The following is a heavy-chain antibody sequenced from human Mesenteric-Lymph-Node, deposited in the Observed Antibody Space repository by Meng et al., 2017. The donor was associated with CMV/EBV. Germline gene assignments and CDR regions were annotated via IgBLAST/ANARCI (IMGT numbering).Heavy chain of an antibody. V-gene: IGHV3-74*01. D-gene: IGHD3-10*01. CDR3: ARARGSGVDY. CDR2: INSDGSTT. J-gene: IGHJ4*02. CDR1: GFTFSSFW. Sequence: LSCAASGFTFSSFWMHWVRQAPGKGLVWVARINSDGSTTNYADSVKGRFTISRDNAKNTLYLQMNSLRAEDTAVYYCARARGSGVDYWGQGTLVTVSS.